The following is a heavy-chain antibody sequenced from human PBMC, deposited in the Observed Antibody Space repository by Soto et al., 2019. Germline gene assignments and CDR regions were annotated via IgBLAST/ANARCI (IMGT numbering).Heavy chain of an antibody. CDR1: GYTFATYA. Sequence: QVQLVQSGDEVKSPGASVKVSCKASGYTFATYALSWLRQAPGQGLEWMGWISTDNSQTPRYAKNLRGRVTMTIDTATITAYMELTSLTFDDTAVYYCARDIPWVCGGGSCFTEEGDYGMDVWGQGTTVTVFS. CDR3: ARDIPWVCGGGSCFTEEGDYGMDV. J-gene: IGHJ6*02. V-gene: IGHV1-18*01. D-gene: IGHD2-15*01. CDR2: ISTDNSQTP.